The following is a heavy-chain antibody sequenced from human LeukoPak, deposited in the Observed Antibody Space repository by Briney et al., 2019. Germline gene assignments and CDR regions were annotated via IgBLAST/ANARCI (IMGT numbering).Heavy chain of an antibody. CDR1: GGSISSSTSY. V-gene: IGHV4-39*07. D-gene: IGHD3-10*01. Sequence: PSETLSLTCTVSGGSISSSTSYWGWIRQPPGRGLEWIGHIYYSGSTNYNPSLKSRVTISVDTSKNQFSLKLSSVTAADTAVYYCARGPRKSGQRTGYIDYWGQGTLVTVSS. CDR3: ARGPRKSGQRTGYIDY. CDR2: IYYSGST. J-gene: IGHJ4*02.